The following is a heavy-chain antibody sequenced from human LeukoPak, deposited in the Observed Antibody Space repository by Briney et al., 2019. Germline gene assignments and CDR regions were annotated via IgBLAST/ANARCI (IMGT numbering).Heavy chain of an antibody. J-gene: IGHJ4*02. CDR1: GFTFSSHA. CDR3: AKDYCSSAICPADY. Sequence: GGSLRLSCTASGFTFSSHAMNWVRQAAGKRLEWVSSISASGGTTFHSGSVKGRFTISRDNSKKVLYLQMNGLRVEDTAIYYCAKDYCSSAICPADYWGQGTQVTVSS. D-gene: IGHD6-19*01. V-gene: IGHV3-23*01. CDR2: ISASGGTT.